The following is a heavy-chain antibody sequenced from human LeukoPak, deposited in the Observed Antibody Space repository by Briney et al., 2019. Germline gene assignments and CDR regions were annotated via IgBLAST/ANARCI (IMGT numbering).Heavy chain of an antibody. Sequence: SETLSLTCTVSGCSVSSGSYYWSWIRQPPGKGLVWIGYIYYSGSTNYNPSLKSRVTISVDTSKNQFSLRLSSVTAADTAVYYCARQSSGWYRDAFDIWGQGTMVTVSS. CDR2: IYYSGST. J-gene: IGHJ3*02. CDR3: ARQSSGWYRDAFDI. V-gene: IGHV4-61*01. D-gene: IGHD6-19*01. CDR1: GCSVSSGSYY.